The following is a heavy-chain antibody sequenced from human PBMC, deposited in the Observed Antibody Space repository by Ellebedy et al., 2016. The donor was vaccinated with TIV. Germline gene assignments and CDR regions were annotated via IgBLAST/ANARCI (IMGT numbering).Heavy chain of an antibody. J-gene: IGHJ5*01. CDR3: ARRTTTGAYNWFDS. CDR2: IYTSGST. Sequence: SETLSLTXNFSGGSISSPCWAWIRQPAGKGLEWIGRIYTSGSTNYNPSLKSRVTMSIDTSKNQFSLNLNSVTAADTAVYYCARRTTTGAYNWFDSWGQGTLVTVSS. CDR1: GGSISSPC. V-gene: IGHV4-4*07. D-gene: IGHD1-1*01.